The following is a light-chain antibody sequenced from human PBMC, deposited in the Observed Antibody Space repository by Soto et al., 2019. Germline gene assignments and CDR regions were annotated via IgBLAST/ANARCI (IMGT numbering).Light chain of an antibody. CDR2: DVS. J-gene: IGLJ2*01. CDR3: SSYTSRKSLV. CDR1: SSDIGGYNY. V-gene: IGLV2-14*03. Sequence: QSVLTQPASVSGSPGQSITISCTGTSSDIGGYNYVSWYQQHPGKAPKLIIYDVSNRPSGVSNRFSGSKSGNTASLAISGLQAEDEADYYCSSYTSRKSLVFGGGTKVTVL.